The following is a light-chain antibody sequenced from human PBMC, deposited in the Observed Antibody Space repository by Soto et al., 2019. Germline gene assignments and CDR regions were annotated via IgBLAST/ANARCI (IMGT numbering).Light chain of an antibody. CDR3: SSYTSSSTLV. CDR1: TGNVGGYNY. V-gene: IGLV2-14*01. CDR2: DVI. J-gene: IGLJ2*01. Sequence: QSALTQPASVSWSPGQSITISCTGTTGNVGGYNYLSWYQQHPGKAPKLMIFDVINRPSGVSNRFSGSKSGTAASLTISGLQAEDEADYYCSSYTSSSTLVFGGGTKLTVL.